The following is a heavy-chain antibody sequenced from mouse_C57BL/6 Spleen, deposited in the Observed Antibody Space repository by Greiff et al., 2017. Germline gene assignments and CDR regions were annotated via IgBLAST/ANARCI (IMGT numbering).Heavy chain of an antibody. J-gene: IGHJ2*01. Sequence: QVQLQQPGAELVMPGASVKLSCKASGYTFTSYWMHWVKQRPGQGLEWIGEIDPSDSYTNYNQKFKGKSTLTVDKSSSTAYMQLSSLTSEDSAVYYCARRGGSRRYYFDYWGQGTTLTVSS. D-gene: IGHD1-1*01. V-gene: IGHV1-69*01. CDR2: IDPSDSYT. CDR3: ARRGGSRRYYFDY. CDR1: GYTFTSYW.